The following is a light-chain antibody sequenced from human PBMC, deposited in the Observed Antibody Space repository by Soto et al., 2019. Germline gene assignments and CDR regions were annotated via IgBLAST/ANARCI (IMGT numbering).Light chain of an antibody. V-gene: IGKV3-20*01. CDR3: QQYGSSPIT. CDR2: GAS. J-gene: IGKJ5*01. CDR1: QSVSSIY. Sequence: EIVLTQSPGTVSLSAGERATLSCRVSQSVSSIYLAWYQKKPGQAPRLLIYGASSRATDIPDRFSGSGAGTDFTLTISRLEPEDSAVYYCQQYGSSPITFGQGTRLEIK.